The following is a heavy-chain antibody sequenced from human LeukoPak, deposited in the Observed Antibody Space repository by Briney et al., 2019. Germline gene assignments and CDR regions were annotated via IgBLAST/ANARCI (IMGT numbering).Heavy chain of an antibody. D-gene: IGHD6-19*01. CDR1: GFTFSSYA. CDR3: PKQSYASGWNPFDY. CDR2: VSGGGVTT. J-gene: IGHJ4*02. Sequence: GGSLRLPCAASGFTFSSYAMSWVRQAPGKGLEWVSTVSGGGVTTYYADSAKGRFTISRDNPKNTMYLQMNSLTAEDTAVYYCPKQSYASGWNPFDYWGQGILVTVSS. V-gene: IGHV3-23*01.